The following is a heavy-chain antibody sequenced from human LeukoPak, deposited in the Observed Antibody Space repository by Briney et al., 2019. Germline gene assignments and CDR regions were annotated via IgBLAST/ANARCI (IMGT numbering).Heavy chain of an antibody. CDR2: ISSSSSYT. CDR1: GFTFSDYY. V-gene: IGHV3-11*06. D-gene: IGHD5-18*01. J-gene: IGHJ4*02. Sequence: PGGSLRLSCAASGFTFSDYYMSWIRQAPGKGLEWVSYISSSSSYTNYADSVKGRFTISRDNAKNSLYLQMNSLRAEDTAVYYCASVDTAMASPDYWGQGTLVTVSS. CDR3: ASVDTAMASPDY.